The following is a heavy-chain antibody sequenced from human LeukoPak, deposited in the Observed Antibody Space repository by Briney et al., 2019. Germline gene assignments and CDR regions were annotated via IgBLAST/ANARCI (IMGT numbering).Heavy chain of an antibody. J-gene: IGHJ4*02. D-gene: IGHD3-10*01. CDR1: DASFRSSSYY. Sequence: PPEPLSLSCILSDASFRSSSYYCGWIRQPPGKGLERIGSIYYTGSNSFNPSLKSRVTISVDTSKNQFSLKLSSVTAADTALYYCARHVNYGSGTYYTPYYFDSWGQGALVTVSS. CDR3: ARHVNYGSGTYYTPYYFDS. CDR2: IYYTGSN. V-gene: IGHV4-39*01.